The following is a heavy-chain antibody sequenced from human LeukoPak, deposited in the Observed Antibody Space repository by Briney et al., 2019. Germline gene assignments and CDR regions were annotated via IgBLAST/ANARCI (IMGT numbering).Heavy chain of an antibody. CDR1: GFTFSNYW. CDR2: INVGGSIT. D-gene: IGHD6-13*01. V-gene: IGHV3-74*01. J-gene: IGHJ4*02. Sequence: GGSLRLSCAASGFTFSNYWMQWVRHAPGKGLVWVSRINVGGSITTSADSVKGRFTISRDNAKNTLYLQMDSLRAEDTAVYYCARARSYSTKDYWGQGTLVTVSS. CDR3: ARARSYSTKDY.